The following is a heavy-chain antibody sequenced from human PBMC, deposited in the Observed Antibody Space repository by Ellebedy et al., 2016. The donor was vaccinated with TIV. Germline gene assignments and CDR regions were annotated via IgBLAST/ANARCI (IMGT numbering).Heavy chain of an antibody. J-gene: IGHJ6*02. CDR1: GFTFSSYG. V-gene: IGHV3-30*18. CDR3: AKDSIQLWPRDDYYYYGMDV. D-gene: IGHD5-18*01. Sequence: GESLKISXAASGFTFSSYGMHWVRQAPGKGLEWVAVISYDGSNKYYADSVKGRFTISRDNSKNTLYLQMNSLRAEDTAVYYCAKDSIQLWPRDDYYYYGMDVWGQGTTVTVSS. CDR2: ISYDGSNK.